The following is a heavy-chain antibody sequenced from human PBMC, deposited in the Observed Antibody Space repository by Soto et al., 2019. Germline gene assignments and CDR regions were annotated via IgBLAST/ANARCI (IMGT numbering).Heavy chain of an antibody. CDR2: IIPMFGTT. Sequence: QVQLVQSGAEVKKPGSSVNVSCKSTGGTFSSYAISWVRQAPGQGLEWMGGIIPMFGTTNYAQKFQGRVSFTADESTNSAYMELSSLRSEDTAVYYCARHGSGSYYALYYYYYGLDVWGQGTTVTVSS. CDR1: GGTFSSYA. J-gene: IGHJ6*02. V-gene: IGHV1-69*01. CDR3: ARHGSGSYYALYYYYYGLDV. D-gene: IGHD3-10*01.